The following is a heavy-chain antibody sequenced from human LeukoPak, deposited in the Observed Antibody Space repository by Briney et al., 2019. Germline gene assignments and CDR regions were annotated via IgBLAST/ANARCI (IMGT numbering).Heavy chain of an antibody. CDR3: ARDGSYYYDSSGYYQNGMDV. Sequence: GGSLRLSCAASGFTFNTYGMHWVRQAPGKGLEWVAVISYDGSNKYYADSVKGRFTISRDNSKNTLYLQMNSLRAEDTAVYYCARDGSYYYDSSGYYQNGMDVWGQGTTVTVSS. V-gene: IGHV3-30*19. CDR1: GFTFNTYG. CDR2: ISYDGSNK. J-gene: IGHJ6*02. D-gene: IGHD3-22*01.